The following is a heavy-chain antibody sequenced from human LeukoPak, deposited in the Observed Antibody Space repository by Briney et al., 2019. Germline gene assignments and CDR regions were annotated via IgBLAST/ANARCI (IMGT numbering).Heavy chain of an antibody. J-gene: IGHJ4*02. CDR1: GDTLSELT. CDR2: FDPGAGEI. Sequence: GASVKVSCKVSGDTLSELTMHWVRQAHGKGLEWMGGFDPGAGEILYAQQFQGRVTMTEDTSTDTAYMELTSLRSEDSGVYFRAAGGIYSLLDYWGQGTLVTVSS. CDR3: AAGGIYSLLDY. V-gene: IGHV1-24*01. D-gene: IGHD3-10*01.